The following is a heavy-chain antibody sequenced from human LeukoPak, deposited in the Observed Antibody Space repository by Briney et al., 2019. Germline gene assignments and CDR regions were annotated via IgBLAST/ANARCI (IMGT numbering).Heavy chain of an antibody. V-gene: IGHV1-69*13. Sequence: SVKVSCKASGGTFSSYAISWVRQAPGQGLEWMGGIIPIFGTANYAQKFQGRVTITADESTSTDYMELSSLRSEDTAVYYCARSYDFWSGYYTPFDYWGQGTLVTVSS. D-gene: IGHD3-3*01. CDR2: IIPIFGTA. CDR3: ARSYDFWSGYYTPFDY. J-gene: IGHJ4*02. CDR1: GGTFSSYA.